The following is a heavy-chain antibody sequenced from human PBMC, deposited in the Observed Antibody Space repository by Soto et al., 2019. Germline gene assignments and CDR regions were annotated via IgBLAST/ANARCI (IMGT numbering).Heavy chain of an antibody. CDR3: GQGGFWSGYYSKN. V-gene: IGHV3-23*01. D-gene: IGHD3-3*01. CDR1: GFTFSSYA. CDR2: ISGSGGST. Sequence: EVQLLESGGGLVQPGGSLRLSCAASGFTFSSYAMSWVRQAPGKGLEWVSAISGSGGSTYYADSVKGRFTISRDNSKNTLYLQMNSLRAEDTAVYYCGQGGFWSGYYSKNWGQGTLVTVSS. J-gene: IGHJ4*02.